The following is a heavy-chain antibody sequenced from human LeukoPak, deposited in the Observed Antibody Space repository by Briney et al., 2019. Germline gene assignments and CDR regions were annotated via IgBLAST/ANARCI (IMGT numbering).Heavy chain of an antibody. CDR2: ISGDGGST. V-gene: IGHV3-43*02. J-gene: IGHJ4*02. Sequence: GGSLRLSCAASGFTFDDYAMHWVRQAPGKGLEWVSLISGDGGSTYYADSVKGRFTISRDNSKNSLYLQMNSLRTEDTALYYCAKGGPTYHYGSGDYFDYWGQGTLVTVSS. CDR1: GFTFDDYA. D-gene: IGHD3-10*01. CDR3: AKGGPTYHYGSGDYFDY.